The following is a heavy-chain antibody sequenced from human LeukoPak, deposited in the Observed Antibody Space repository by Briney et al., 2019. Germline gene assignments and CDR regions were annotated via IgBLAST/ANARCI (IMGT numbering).Heavy chain of an antibody. CDR3: ARGTGVVEMATIGY. Sequence: PGGSLRLSCAASRFTFSDYYMSWIRQAPGKGLEWVSFISSSGSTIYYADSVKGRFTISRDNAKNSLYLQMSSLRAEDTAVYYCARGTGVVEMATIGYWGQGTLVTVSS. CDR1: RFTFSDYY. D-gene: IGHD5-24*01. CDR2: ISSSGSTI. J-gene: IGHJ4*02. V-gene: IGHV3-11*01.